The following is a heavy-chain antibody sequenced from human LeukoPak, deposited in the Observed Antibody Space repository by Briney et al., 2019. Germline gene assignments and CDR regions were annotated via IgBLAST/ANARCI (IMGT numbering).Heavy chain of an antibody. CDR3: AKDLVDIVATSWFDP. V-gene: IGHV3-23*01. CDR2: ISGSGGST. Sequence: GRSLRLSCAASGFTFSSYAMSWVRQAPGKGLEWVSAISGSGGSTYYADSVKGRFTISRGNSKNTLYLQMNSLRAEDTAVYYCAKDLVDIVATSWFDPWGQGTLVTVSS. D-gene: IGHD5-12*01. CDR1: GFTFSSYA. J-gene: IGHJ5*02.